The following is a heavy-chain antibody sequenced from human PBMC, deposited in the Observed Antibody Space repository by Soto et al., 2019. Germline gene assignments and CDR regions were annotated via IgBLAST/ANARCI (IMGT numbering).Heavy chain of an antibody. CDR1: GYTFTVYY. V-gene: IGHV1-2*02. J-gene: IGHJ4*02. CDR2: INPKSGGT. D-gene: IGHD1-26*01. CDR3: ARDLAKGGGSAGFDY. Sequence: SSVKVSCKASGYTFTVYYMHWVRQAPGQGLEWMGWINPKSGGTMYPQKFQGRVTMTWDTSISTAYMALTRLRSDDTAVYYCARDLAKGGGSAGFDYWGQGTLVTVSS.